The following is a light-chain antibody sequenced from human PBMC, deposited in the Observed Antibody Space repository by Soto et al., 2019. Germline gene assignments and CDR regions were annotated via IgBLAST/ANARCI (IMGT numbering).Light chain of an antibody. CDR3: QQYNRFSWT. CDR1: QSIDKW. CDR2: KAT. J-gene: IGKJ1*01. Sequence: DIKMTQSPSTLSAPVGERVTIICRASQSIDKWLAWYQQKPGKAPKLLFYKATLKQSGVPSRFSSSGSGTQSPLISSSLQHDDSATYFCQQYNRFSWTFGHGTKVEI. V-gene: IGKV1-5*03.